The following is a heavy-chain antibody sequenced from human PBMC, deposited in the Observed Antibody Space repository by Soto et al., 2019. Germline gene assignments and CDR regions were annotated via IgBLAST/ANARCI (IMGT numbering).Heavy chain of an antibody. CDR3: ARRGDYRSFFAY. CDR2: IYYSGST. Sequence: ISSYGGSWILQTTGKGLEWIGYIYYSGSTNYNPSLKSRVTISVDTSKNQFSLKLSSVTAADTAVYYCARRGDYRSFFAYWGQGTLVTVSS. V-gene: IGHV4-59*08. D-gene: IGHD4-17*01. J-gene: IGHJ4*02. CDR1: ISSYG.